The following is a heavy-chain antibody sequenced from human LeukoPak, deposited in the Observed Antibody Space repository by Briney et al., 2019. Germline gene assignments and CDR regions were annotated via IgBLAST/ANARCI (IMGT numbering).Heavy chain of an antibody. J-gene: IGHJ4*02. CDR2: IYYSGST. D-gene: IGHD6-13*01. CDR3: ARDSSWSDYYFDY. CDR1: GGSISSGGYY. V-gene: IGHV4-31*03. Sequence: KSSQTLSLTCTVSGGSISSGGYYWSWIRQHPGKGLEWIGYIYYSGSTYYNPSLKSRVTISVDTSKNQFSLKLSSVTAADTAVCYCARDSSWSDYYFDYWGQGTLVTVSS.